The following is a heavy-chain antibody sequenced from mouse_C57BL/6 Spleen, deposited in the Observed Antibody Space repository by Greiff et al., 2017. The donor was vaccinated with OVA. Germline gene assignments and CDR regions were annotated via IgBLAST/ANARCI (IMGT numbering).Heavy chain of an antibody. J-gene: IGHJ1*03. CDR1: GYTFTSYW. Sequence: QVQLQQPGAELVKPGASVKLSCKASGYTFTSYWMHWVKQRPGQGLEWIGMIHPNSGSTNYNEKFKSKATLTVDKSSSTAYMQLRSLTSEDSAVYYCARGDYARYIDVWGTGTTVTVSS. V-gene: IGHV1-64*01. CDR3: ARGDYARYIDV. D-gene: IGHD2-4*01. CDR2: IHPNSGST.